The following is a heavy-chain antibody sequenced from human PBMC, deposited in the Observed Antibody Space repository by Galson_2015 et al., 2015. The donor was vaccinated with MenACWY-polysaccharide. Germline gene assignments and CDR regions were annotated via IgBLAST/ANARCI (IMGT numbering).Heavy chain of an antibody. V-gene: IGHV1-3*01. CDR1: GYAFTNFA. D-gene: IGHD3-16*02. Sequence: SVKVSCKASGYAFTNFATHWVRQAPGQGLEWMGWINAGNGDTKYSQKFQGRVTLIVDTSATTAYMQLSSLRPEDTALYYCARGYVRGSHRPDYWGQGTLGTVSS. CDR2: INAGNGDT. CDR3: ARGYVRGSHRPDY. J-gene: IGHJ4*02.